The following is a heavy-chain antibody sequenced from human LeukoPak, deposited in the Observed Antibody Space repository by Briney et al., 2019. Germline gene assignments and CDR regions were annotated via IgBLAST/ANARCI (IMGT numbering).Heavy chain of an antibody. J-gene: IGHJ3*02. V-gene: IGHV4-30-2*01. D-gene: IGHD3-22*01. CDR1: GGSISSGGYS. CDR3: ARAGEYYYDNSGYYPNDAFDI. CDR2: IYHGGST. Sequence: SETLSLTCAVSGGSISSGGYSWSWIRQPPGKGLEWIGYIYHGGSTYYNPSLKSRVTISVDRSKNQFSLKLSSVTAADTAVYYCARAGEYYYDNSGYYPNDAFDIWGQGTMVTVSS.